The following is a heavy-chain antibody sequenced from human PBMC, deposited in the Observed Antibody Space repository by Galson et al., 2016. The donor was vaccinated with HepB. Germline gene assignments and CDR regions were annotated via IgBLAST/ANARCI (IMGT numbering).Heavy chain of an antibody. D-gene: IGHD3-10*01. J-gene: IGHJ4*02. V-gene: IGHV3-53*01. CDR1: GFIVSSND. CDR2: LYSGGST. Sequence: SPRLSCAASGFIVSSNDMSWVRQAPGKGLEWVSVLYSGGSTYYADSVKGRFTISRDNSKNTLYLQMNSLRAEDTAVYYCASSVRGSGSPPGGYWGQGILVTVSS. CDR3: ASSVRGSGSPPGGY.